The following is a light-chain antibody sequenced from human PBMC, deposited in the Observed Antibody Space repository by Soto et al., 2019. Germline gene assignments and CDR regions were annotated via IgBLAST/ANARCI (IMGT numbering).Light chain of an antibody. CDR3: HQYNTGLRT. Sequence: TVMTHSPATLSMSPGDRASLSCRASLNVATNMAWYQQKPGQAPRLLIYGASIRATGVPARFTGSGSGTEFTLTINNLQSEDFAVYYCHQYNTGLRTFGRGTRVEV. CDR1: LNVATN. CDR2: GAS. V-gene: IGKV3-15*01. J-gene: IGKJ1*01.